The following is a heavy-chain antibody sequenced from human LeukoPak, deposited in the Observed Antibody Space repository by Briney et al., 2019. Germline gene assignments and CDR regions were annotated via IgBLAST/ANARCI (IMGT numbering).Heavy chain of an antibody. Sequence: GGSLRLSCAASGFTFSSYWMHWVRQAPGKGLEWVGRIKSKRDGGSMDYAAPVKGRFTISRDDSKDMLYLQMNSLKIEDAAVYYCTTVGSAWNFDYWGQGTLVTVSS. J-gene: IGHJ4*02. V-gene: IGHV3-15*01. CDR3: TTVGSAWNFDY. D-gene: IGHD6-25*01. CDR1: GFTFSSYW. CDR2: IKSKRDGGSM.